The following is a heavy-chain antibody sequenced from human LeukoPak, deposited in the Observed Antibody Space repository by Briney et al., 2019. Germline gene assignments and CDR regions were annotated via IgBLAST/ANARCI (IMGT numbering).Heavy chain of an antibody. CDR2: IYYSGST. D-gene: IGHD3-22*01. V-gene: IGHV4-39*07. CDR1: GGSISSSSYY. Sequence: SETLSLTCTVSGGSISSSSYYCGWIRQPPGKGLEWIGSIYYSGSTYYNPSLKSRVTISVDTSKNQFSLKLSSVTAADTAVYYCARSGYYYDSSGYAGQDYWGQGTLVTVSS. CDR3: ARSGYYYDSSGYAGQDY. J-gene: IGHJ4*02.